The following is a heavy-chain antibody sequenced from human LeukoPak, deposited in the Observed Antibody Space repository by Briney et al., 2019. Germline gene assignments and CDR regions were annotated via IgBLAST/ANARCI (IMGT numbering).Heavy chain of an antibody. D-gene: IGHD3-10*01. Sequence: GSLRLSCAASGFTFSSYWMSWVRPAPGEGRGWVANIKQDGSEKYYVDSVKGRFTISRDNAKNSLYLQMNSLRAEDTAVYYCARDRAVTMVRGVPDYWGQGTLVTVSS. J-gene: IGHJ4*02. V-gene: IGHV3-7*01. CDR3: ARDRAVTMVRGVPDY. CDR1: GFTFSSYW. CDR2: IKQDGSEK.